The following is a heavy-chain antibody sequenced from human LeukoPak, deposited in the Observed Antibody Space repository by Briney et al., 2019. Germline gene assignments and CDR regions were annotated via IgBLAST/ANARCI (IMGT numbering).Heavy chain of an antibody. Sequence: GGSLRLSCAASGFTFDDYAMHWVRQGPGKGLEWVSLISGDGGSTYYVDSVKGRFTISRDNSKNSLHLQMNSLRTEDTALYYCAKGGNYGGNSRLNYWGQGTLVTVSS. D-gene: IGHD4-23*01. J-gene: IGHJ4*02. CDR1: GFTFDDYA. CDR3: AKGGNYGGNSRLNY. V-gene: IGHV3-43*02. CDR2: ISGDGGST.